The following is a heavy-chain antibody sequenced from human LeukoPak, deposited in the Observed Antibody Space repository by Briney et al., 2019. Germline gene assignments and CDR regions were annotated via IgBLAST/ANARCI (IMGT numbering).Heavy chain of an antibody. V-gene: IGHV1-18*01. J-gene: IGHJ4*02. CDR1: GYTFTSYG. D-gene: IGHD3-22*01. CDR2: ISAYNGNT. Sequence: ASVKVSCKASGYTFTSYGISWVRQAPGQGLEWMGWISAYNGNTNYAQKLQGRVTMTTDTSTSTAYMELRSLRSDDTAVYYCARVSCYDSSGYFFELSYYFDYWGQGTLVTVSS. CDR3: ARVSCYDSSGYFFELSYYFDY.